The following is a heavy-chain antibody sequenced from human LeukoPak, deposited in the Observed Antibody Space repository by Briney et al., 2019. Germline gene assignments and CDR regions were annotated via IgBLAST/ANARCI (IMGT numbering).Heavy chain of an antibody. V-gene: IGHV4-30-4*08. CDR3: ARSSLYSSSWYFDY. CDR2: IYYSGST. CDR1: GGSISSGDYY. J-gene: IGHJ4*02. Sequence: SETLSLTCTVSGGSISSGDYYWSWIRQPPGKGLEWIGYIYYSGSTYYNPSLKSRDTISVDTSKNQFSLKLSSVTAADTAVYYCARSSLYSSSWYFDYWGQGTLVTVSS. D-gene: IGHD6-13*01.